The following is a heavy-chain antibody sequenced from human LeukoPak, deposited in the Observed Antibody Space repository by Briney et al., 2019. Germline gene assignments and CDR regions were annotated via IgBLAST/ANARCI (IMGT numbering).Heavy chain of an antibody. Sequence: PGGSLRLSCAASGSTFSIYAMSWVRQAPGKGLEWVSTIRGDGGDTTYADSVKGRFTISRDNAKNTLYLQMKSLRANDTAIYYCAAEHDGFDIWGQGTMVTVSS. CDR2: IRGDGGDT. V-gene: IGHV3-23*01. D-gene: IGHD6-13*01. CDR1: GSTFSIYA. J-gene: IGHJ3*02. CDR3: AAEHDGFDI.